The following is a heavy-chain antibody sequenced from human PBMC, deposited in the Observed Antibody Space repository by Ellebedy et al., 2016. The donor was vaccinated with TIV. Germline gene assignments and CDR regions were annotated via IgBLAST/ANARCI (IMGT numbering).Heavy chain of an antibody. CDR1: GFTFSNYG. CDR3: AKDRGSTSLGSVDY. Sequence: PGGSLRLSCVASGFTFSNYGIHWVRQAPGKGLEWVALISSDGSNKYYAESVKGRSTISRDNSKNMVDVQMNSLRAEDTAVYYCAKDRGSTSLGSVDYWGQGTLVTVSS. CDR2: ISSDGSNK. D-gene: IGHD2-2*01. V-gene: IGHV3-30*18. J-gene: IGHJ4*02.